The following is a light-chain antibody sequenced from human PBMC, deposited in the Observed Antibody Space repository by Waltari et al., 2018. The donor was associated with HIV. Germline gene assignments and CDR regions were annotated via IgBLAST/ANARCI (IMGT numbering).Light chain of an antibody. CDR1: PSTIGATG. Sequence: QSVLTQPPSASGTPGQRVNIPCSGGPSTIGATGVTWYQQLPGTAPKLLIYNNDQRPSGVPDRFSASKSGTSASLAISGLQSEDEADYYCATWDEGLNGHWVFGGGTKLTVL. V-gene: IGLV1-44*01. CDR3: ATWDEGLNGHWV. CDR2: NND. J-gene: IGLJ3*02.